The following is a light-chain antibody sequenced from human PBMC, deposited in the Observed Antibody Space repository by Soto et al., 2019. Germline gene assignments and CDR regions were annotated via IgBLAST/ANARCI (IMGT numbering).Light chain of an antibody. J-gene: IGKJ1*01. V-gene: IGKV3-15*01. CDR2: GAS. CDR3: QQYNNWWT. CDR1: QTVSSK. Sequence: EIVMTQSPATLSVSPGERATLSCRASQTVSSKLAWYQQKGGQAPRLLIYGASTRATGVPARFSGSGSGTEFTLTISSLQSEDSAVYYCQQYNNWWTFXQGTKVDIK.